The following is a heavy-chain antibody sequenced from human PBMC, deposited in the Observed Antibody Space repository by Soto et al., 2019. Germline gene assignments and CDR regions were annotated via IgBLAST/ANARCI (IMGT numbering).Heavy chain of an antibody. CDR2: IRQDGGAQ. CDR1: GFTFTTYW. Sequence: PGRSLRLSCVAAGFTFTTYWMSWVRQAPGKGLQWVANIRQDGGAQYYVDSVKGRFTISRDNAKNSVYLQMDSLRVEDTAVYYCVRGGHGSGSYLGSSWGQGILVTASS. D-gene: IGHD3-10*01. CDR3: VRGGHGSGSYLGSS. V-gene: IGHV3-7*03. J-gene: IGHJ5*02.